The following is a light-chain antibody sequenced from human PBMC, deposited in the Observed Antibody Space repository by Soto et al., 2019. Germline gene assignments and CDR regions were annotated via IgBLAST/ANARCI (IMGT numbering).Light chain of an antibody. CDR2: AAS. Sequence: DVQMTQSPSSLSASVVDRFTITFRASQGISNYLARFQQKPGKAPKLLIYAASSLQSGVPSRFSGSGSGTDFTLTISSLQPEDFATYYCQQSYSTPFTFGQGTRLEIK. CDR3: QQSYSTPFT. J-gene: IGKJ5*01. CDR1: QGISNY. V-gene: IGKV1-39*01.